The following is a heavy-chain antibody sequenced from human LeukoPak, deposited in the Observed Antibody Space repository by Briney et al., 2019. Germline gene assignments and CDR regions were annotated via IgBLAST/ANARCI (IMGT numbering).Heavy chain of an antibody. V-gene: IGHV3-48*03. J-gene: IGHJ6*02. CDR2: GSQSGATT. D-gene: IGHD3-16*02. CDR3: ARVERLRLGELSAPWAMDV. Sequence: GGSLRLSCAASGFTFSSYEIQWARQAPGKGLEWISYGSQSGATTYFADSVKGRFIISRDNAKNSLYMQTNSLRAEDTAVYYCARVERLRLGELSAPWAMDVWGQGTTVTVSS. CDR1: GFTFSSYE.